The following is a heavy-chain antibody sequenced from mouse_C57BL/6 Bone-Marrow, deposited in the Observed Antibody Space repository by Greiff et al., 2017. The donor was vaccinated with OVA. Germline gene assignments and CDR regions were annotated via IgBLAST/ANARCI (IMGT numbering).Heavy chain of an antibody. CDR3: ARDGDEGFDY. Sequence: DVMLVESGGGLVKPGGSLKLSCAASGFTFSSYAMSWVRQTPEKRLEWVATISDGGSYTYYPDNVKGRFTISRDNAKNNLYLQMSHLKSEDTAMYYCARDGDEGFDYWGQGTTLTVSS. CDR1: GFTFSSYA. J-gene: IGHJ2*01. V-gene: IGHV5-4*01. CDR2: ISDGGSYT. D-gene: IGHD3-3*01.